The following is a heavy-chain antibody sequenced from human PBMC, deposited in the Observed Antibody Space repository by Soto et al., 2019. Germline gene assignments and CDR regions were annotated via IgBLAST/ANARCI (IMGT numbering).Heavy chain of an antibody. J-gene: IGHJ6*02. Sequence: EVQLVESGGGLIQPGGSLRLSCAASGLTVSNAYMDWVRQAPGMGLEWVSVIYDNGTTYYADSVKGRFTISRDTSTNTLSLQMYSLRAEDTAVYYCVRPLPSGRNYGLDVWGQGTTVTVSS. V-gene: IGHV3-53*01. D-gene: IGHD3-10*01. CDR3: VRPLPSGRNYGLDV. CDR1: GLTVSNAY. CDR2: IYDNGTT.